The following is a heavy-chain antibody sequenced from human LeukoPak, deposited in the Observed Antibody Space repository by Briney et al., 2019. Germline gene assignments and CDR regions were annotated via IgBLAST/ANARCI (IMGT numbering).Heavy chain of an antibody. V-gene: IGHV4-38-2*02. J-gene: IGHJ4*02. Sequence: SETLSLTCTVSGYSISSGYYWGWIRQPPGKGLEWIGSIYHSGSTYYNPSLKSRVTISVDTSKNQFSLKLSSVTAADTAVYYCASTATDIDYWGQGTLVTVSS. CDR2: IYHSGST. CDR3: ASTATDIDY. D-gene: IGHD5-18*01. CDR1: GYSISSGYY.